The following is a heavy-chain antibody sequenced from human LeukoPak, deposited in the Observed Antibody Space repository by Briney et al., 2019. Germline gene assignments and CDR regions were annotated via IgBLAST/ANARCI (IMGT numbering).Heavy chain of an antibody. V-gene: IGHV3-48*02. J-gene: IGHJ2*01. CDR3: ARDAAAIGTYWYFDL. CDR2: ISNSDSTV. Sequence: GGSLRLSCAASGFSFSSYSMNWVRQAPGKGLEWVSYISNSDSTVYYADSVKGRLTISRDNAKLSLFLQMNTLRDEDTAVYYCARDAAAIGTYWYFDLWGRGTLVTVSS. D-gene: IGHD6-13*01. CDR1: GFSFSSYS.